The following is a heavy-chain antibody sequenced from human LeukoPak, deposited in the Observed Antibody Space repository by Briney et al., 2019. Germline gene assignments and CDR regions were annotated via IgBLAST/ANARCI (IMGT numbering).Heavy chain of an antibody. CDR3: AKGLGPRGVGATPQY. Sequence: GGSLRLSCAASGFPFDDYAMLWVRQAPGKGLEWVSFISWHGETTYYADSVKGRFTISRDSSKDSLYLQMNSLRTEDTGFYYCAKGLGPRGVGATPQYWGQGTVVIVSS. D-gene: IGHD1-26*01. CDR1: GFPFDDYA. V-gene: IGHV3-43D*03. CDR2: ISWHGETT. J-gene: IGHJ4*02.